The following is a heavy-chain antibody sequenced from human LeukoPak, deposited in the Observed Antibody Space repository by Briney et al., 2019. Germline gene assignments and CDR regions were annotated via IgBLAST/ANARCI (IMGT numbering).Heavy chain of an antibody. Sequence: SETLSLTCTVSGGSISSHYWSWIRQPPGKGLEWIGSIYQSGSTYYNPSLKSRVTISVDTSKNQFSLNLRSVTAADTAVYYCARSLSTAGIDYWGQGTLVTVSS. J-gene: IGHJ4*02. CDR3: ARSLSTAGIDY. V-gene: IGHV4-59*08. CDR2: IYQSGST. D-gene: IGHD2-2*01. CDR1: GGSISSHY.